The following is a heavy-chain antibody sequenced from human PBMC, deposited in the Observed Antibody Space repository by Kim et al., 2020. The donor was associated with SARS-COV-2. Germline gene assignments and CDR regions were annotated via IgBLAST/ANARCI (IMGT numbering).Heavy chain of an antibody. Sequence: ASVKVSCKASGYTFTSYDINWVRQATGQGLEWMGWMNPNSGNTGYAQKFQGRVTMIRNTSISTAYMELSSLRSEDTAVYYCAIGDRTMIVVVIYGPCYYYGMDVWGQGTTVTVSS. CDR2: MNPNSGNT. V-gene: IGHV1-8*01. CDR1: GYTFTSYD. CDR3: AIGDRTMIVVVIYGPCYYYGMDV. J-gene: IGHJ6*02. D-gene: IGHD3-22*01.